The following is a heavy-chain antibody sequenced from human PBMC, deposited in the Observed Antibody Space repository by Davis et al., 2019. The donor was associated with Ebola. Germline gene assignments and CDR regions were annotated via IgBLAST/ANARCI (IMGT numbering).Heavy chain of an antibody. J-gene: IGHJ4*02. Sequence: GESLKISCAASGFTFSSYAMSWVRQAPGKGLEWVAFIRYDGSNKYYADSVKGRFTISRDNSKNTLYLQMNSLRAEDTAVYYCVPEPPQTDYWGQGTLVTVSS. D-gene: IGHD1-14*01. V-gene: IGHV3-30*02. CDR1: GFTFSSYA. CDR3: VPEPPQTDY. CDR2: IRYDGSNK.